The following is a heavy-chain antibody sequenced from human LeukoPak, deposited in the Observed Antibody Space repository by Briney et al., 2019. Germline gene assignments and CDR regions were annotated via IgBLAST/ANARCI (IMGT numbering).Heavy chain of an antibody. CDR1: GFTFSSYA. V-gene: IGHV3-23*01. CDR2: ISGSGSDI. CDR3: AKDLGGEGGSGFPGY. D-gene: IGHD3-10*01. Sequence: PGGSLRLSCAASGFTFSSYAMSWVRQVPGKGLEWVSAISGSGSDIYYADSVKGRFTISRDNSKSTLYLQMNSLRAEDTALYYCAKDLGGEGGSGFPGYWGQGTLVTVSS. J-gene: IGHJ4*02.